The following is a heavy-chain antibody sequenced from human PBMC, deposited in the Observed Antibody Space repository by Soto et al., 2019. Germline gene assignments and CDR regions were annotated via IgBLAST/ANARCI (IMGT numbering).Heavy chain of an antibody. V-gene: IGHV1-2*04. Sequence: ASVKVSCKASGYTFTGYYMHWVRQAPGQGHEWMGWINPNSGGTNYAQKFQGWVTMTRDTSISTAYMELSRLRSDDTAVYYCARGEDHTYYYDSSGYSGAFDIWGQGTMVTVSS. J-gene: IGHJ3*02. CDR2: INPNSGGT. CDR3: ARGEDHTYYYDSSGYSGAFDI. D-gene: IGHD3-22*01. CDR1: GYTFTGYY.